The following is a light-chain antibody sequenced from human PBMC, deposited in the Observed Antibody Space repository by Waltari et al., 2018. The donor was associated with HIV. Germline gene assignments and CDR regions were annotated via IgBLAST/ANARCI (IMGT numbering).Light chain of an antibody. V-gene: IGLV3-25*03. J-gene: IGLJ2*01. Sequence: SYELTQTPSVSLPPGQTAKIMCSGDALPKNYVYWYQQKAGQAPVMIIFQDTTRPSDIPALFSASSAGTTATLTISGVQAEYEADYFCQSAHNSDVIFGGGTKLTVL. CDR3: QSAHNSDVI. CDR1: ALPKNY. CDR2: QDT.